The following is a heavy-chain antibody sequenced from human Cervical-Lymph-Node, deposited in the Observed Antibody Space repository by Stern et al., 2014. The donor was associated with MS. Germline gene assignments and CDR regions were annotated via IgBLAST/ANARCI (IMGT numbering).Heavy chain of an antibody. D-gene: IGHD6-6*01. CDR3: TIEMAARRFDP. CDR1: GVSVSASY. V-gene: IGHV3-66*01. CDR2: IYSSNNV. Sequence: EVQLVQSGGGLVQPGGSLRLSCTASGVSVSASYMTWVRQAPGKGLEWVALIYSSNNVNYGDSVKGRFTIARDRSKNTVHLQMNSLRVEDKGVYYCTIEMAARRFDPWGQGTLVAVSS. J-gene: IGHJ5*02.